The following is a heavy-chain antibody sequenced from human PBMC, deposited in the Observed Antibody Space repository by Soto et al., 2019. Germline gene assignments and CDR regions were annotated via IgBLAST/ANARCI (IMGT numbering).Heavy chain of an antibody. CDR2: IYYSGST. CDR3: ARDRGSGVRGVFDY. CDR1: GVSISSSNYH. Sequence: PSETLSLTCTVSGVSISSSNYHWGWIRQPPGKGLEWIGYIYYSGSTYYNPSLKSRVTISVDTSKNQFSLKLSSVTAADTAVYYCARDRGSGVRGVFDYWGQGTLVTVSS. J-gene: IGHJ4*02. D-gene: IGHD3-10*01. V-gene: IGHV4-31*03.